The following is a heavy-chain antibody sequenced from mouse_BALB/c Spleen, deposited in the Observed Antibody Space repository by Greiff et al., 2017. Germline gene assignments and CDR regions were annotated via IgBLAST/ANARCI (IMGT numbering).Heavy chain of an antibody. CDR1: GYTFTSYW. CDR2: INPSTGYT. D-gene: IGHD2-2*01. CDR3: ARGGGNDVFDY. V-gene: IGHV1-7*01. Sequence: VKLQESGAELAKPGASVKMSCKASGYTFTSYWMHWVKQRPGPGLEWIGYINPSTGYTEYNQKFKDKATLTADKSSSTAYMQLLSLKSEDSAVYDCARGGGNDVFDYWGQGTTLTVSS. J-gene: IGHJ2*01.